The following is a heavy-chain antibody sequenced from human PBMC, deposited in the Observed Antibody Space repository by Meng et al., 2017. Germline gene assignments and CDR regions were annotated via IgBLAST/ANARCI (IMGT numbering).Heavy chain of an antibody. J-gene: IGHJ4*02. CDR3: ARGGGYSYGFGSIDY. V-gene: IGHV4-34*01. Sequence: QLRLQQWCAVLLTPSATLSLTCAVYGWSFSGYYWSWIRQPPGKGLEWIGEINHSGSTNYNPSLKSRVTISVDTSKNQFSLKLSSVTAADTSVYYCARGGGYSYGFGSIDYWGQGTLVTVSS. CDR2: INHSGST. D-gene: IGHD5-18*01. CDR1: GWSFSGYY.